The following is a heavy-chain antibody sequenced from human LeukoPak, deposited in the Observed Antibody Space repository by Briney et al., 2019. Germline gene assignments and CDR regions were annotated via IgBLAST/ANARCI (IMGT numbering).Heavy chain of an antibody. Sequence: PSETLSLTCTVSGGSISSGDYYWRWIRQPPGTGLEWIGYIYYSGSTYYNPSLKSRVTISVDTSKNQFSLKLSSVTAADTAVYYCARWAQYYDFWSGYVLDYWGQGTLVTVSS. J-gene: IGHJ4*02. D-gene: IGHD3-3*01. CDR3: ARWAQYYDFWSGYVLDY. CDR1: GGSISSGDYY. CDR2: IYYSGST. V-gene: IGHV4-30-4*08.